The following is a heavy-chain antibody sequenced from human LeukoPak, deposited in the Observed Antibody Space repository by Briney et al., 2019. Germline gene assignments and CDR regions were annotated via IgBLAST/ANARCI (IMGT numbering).Heavy chain of an antibody. CDR2: MNPNSGNT. CDR1: GGTFSSYA. D-gene: IGHD5-24*01. V-gene: IGHV1-8*02. CDR3: ARGLGEMAAHAFDI. J-gene: IGHJ3*02. Sequence: ASVKVSCKASGGTFSSYAISWVRQAPGQGLEWMGWMNPNSGNTGYAQKFQGRVTMTRNTSISTVYMELSSLRSEDTAVYYCARGLGEMAAHAFDIWGQGTMVTVSS.